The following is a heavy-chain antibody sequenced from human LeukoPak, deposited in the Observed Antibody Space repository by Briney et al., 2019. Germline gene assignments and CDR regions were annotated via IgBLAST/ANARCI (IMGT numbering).Heavy chain of an antibody. Sequence: ASVNVSCKVSGYTLTELSMHWVRQAPGKGLEWMGGFDPEDGVTIYAQKFQGRVTMTEDTSTDTAYMELSSLRSEDTAVYYCATARLGYSSGWYAYYFDYWGQGTLVTVSS. J-gene: IGHJ4*02. CDR1: GYTLTELS. D-gene: IGHD6-19*01. CDR2: FDPEDGVT. CDR3: ATARLGYSSGWYAYYFDY. V-gene: IGHV1-24*01.